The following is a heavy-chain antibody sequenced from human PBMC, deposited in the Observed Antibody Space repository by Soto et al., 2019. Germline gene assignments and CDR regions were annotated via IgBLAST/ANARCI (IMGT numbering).Heavy chain of an antibody. V-gene: IGHV1-8*01. J-gene: IGHJ6*02. CDR3: ASREPEGYYDFWSGTTYYYYGMDV. CDR2: MNPNSGNT. CDR1: GYTFTSYD. D-gene: IGHD3-3*01. Sequence: ASVKVSCKASGYTFTSYDINWVRQATGQGLEWMGWMNPNSGNTGYAQKFQGRVTMARNTSISTAYMELSSLRSEDTAVYYCASREPEGYYDFWSGTTYYYYGMDVWGQGTTVTVSS.